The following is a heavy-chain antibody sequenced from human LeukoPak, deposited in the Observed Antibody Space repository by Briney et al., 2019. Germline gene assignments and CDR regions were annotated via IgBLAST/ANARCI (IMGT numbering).Heavy chain of an antibody. Sequence: ASVKVSCKASGYTFTSYYMHWVRQAPGQGLEWMGIINPSGGSTSYAQKFQGRVTMTRDMSTSTVYMELSSLRSEDTAVYYCARDGIYYSGGSCYYSVYYYYMDVWGKGTTVTVSS. CDR2: INPSGGST. J-gene: IGHJ6*03. CDR1: GYTFTSYY. D-gene: IGHD2-15*01. CDR3: ARDGIYYSGGSCYYSVYYYYMDV. V-gene: IGHV1-46*01.